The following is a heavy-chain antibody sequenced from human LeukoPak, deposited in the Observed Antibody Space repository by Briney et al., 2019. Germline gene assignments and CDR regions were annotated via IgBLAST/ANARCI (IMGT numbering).Heavy chain of an antibody. CDR2: ISYDGSNK. V-gene: IGHV3-30*18. D-gene: IGHD3-3*01. CDR3: AKDLAIVDDFWSGYIFDY. CDR1: GFTFSSYV. Sequence: GGSLRLSCAASGFTFSSYVMHWVRQAPGKGLEWVAVISYDGSNKYYADSVKGRFTISRDNSKNTLYLQMNSLRAEDTAVYYCAKDLAIVDDFWSGYIFDYWGQGTLVTVSS. J-gene: IGHJ4*02.